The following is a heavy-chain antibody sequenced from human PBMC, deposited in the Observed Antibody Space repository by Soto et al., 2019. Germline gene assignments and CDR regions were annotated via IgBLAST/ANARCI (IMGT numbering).Heavy chain of an antibody. D-gene: IGHD6-19*01. Sequence: ASVKVSCKASGYTFTGYYMHWVRQAPGQGLEWMGWINPNSGGTNYAQEFQGRVTMTRDTSISTAYMELSRLRSDDTAVYYCARRIAVAGTFYYYYGMDVWGQGTTVTVSS. J-gene: IGHJ6*02. V-gene: IGHV1-2*02. CDR3: ARRIAVAGTFYYYYGMDV. CDR2: INPNSGGT. CDR1: GYTFTGYY.